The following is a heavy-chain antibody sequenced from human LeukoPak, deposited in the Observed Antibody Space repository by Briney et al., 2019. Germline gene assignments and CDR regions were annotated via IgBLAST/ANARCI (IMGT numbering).Heavy chain of an antibody. Sequence: GGSLRLSCAASGFTFSGSAMHWVRQASGKGLEWVGRIRSKANSYATAYAASAKGRFTISRDDSKNTAYLQMNSLKTEDTAVYYCTRPYYYDSSGYRRDIWGQGTMVTVSS. CDR2: IRSKANSYAT. CDR1: GFTFSGSA. CDR3: TRPYYYDSSGYRRDI. J-gene: IGHJ3*02. D-gene: IGHD3-22*01. V-gene: IGHV3-73*01.